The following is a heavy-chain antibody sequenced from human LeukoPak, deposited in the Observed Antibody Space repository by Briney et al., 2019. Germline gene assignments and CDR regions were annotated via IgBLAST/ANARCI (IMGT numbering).Heavy chain of an antibody. CDR3: ARLVRYGSGSYYPLKDYYYYMDV. Sequence: GESLKISCKGSGYSFTSYWIGWVRQMPGKGLEWMGIIYPGDSDTRYSPSFQGQVTISADKSISTAYLQWSSLKASDTAMYYCARLVRYGSGSYYPLKDYYYYMDVWGKGTTVTVSS. CDR2: IYPGDSDT. CDR1: GYSFTSYW. V-gene: IGHV5-51*01. J-gene: IGHJ6*03. D-gene: IGHD3-10*01.